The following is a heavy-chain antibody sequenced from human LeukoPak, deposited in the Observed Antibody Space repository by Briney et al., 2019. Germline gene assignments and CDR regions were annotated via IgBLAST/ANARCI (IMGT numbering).Heavy chain of an antibody. D-gene: IGHD2-15*01. J-gene: IGHJ5*02. CDR3: ARGQGSRDYSYNWFDP. Sequence: PSETLSLTCTVSSGSINSFYWSWLPQPPGRGLEWSGYIYYTGTTNYNPSLKSRVTMSVVTSKNQFSLKLSSVTAADTAVYYCARGQGSRDYSYNWFDPWGQGTLVTVSS. V-gene: IGHV4-59*01. CDR2: IYYTGTT. CDR1: SGSINSFY.